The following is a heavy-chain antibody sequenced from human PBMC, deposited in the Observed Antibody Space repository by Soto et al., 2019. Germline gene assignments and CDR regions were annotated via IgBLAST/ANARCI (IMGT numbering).Heavy chain of an antibody. J-gene: IGHJ4*02. V-gene: IGHV4-39*02. Sequence: SETLSLTCTVSGGSISGSPYHWGWIRQPPGKGLEWIGSIDDSGKVYYNPSLTGRATLLVDTSKNRFSLNLNSVTAADTAVYYCAIPPPIEVAGPDYWGQGILVTVSS. D-gene: IGHD6-19*01. CDR3: AIPPPIEVAGPDY. CDR1: GGSISGSPYH. CDR2: IDDSGKV.